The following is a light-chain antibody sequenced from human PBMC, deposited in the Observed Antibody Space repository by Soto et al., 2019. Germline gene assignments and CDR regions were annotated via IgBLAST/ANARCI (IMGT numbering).Light chain of an antibody. CDR1: QSVSSY. J-gene: IGKJ4*01. Sequence: IVLTQSPATLSLSPGERATLSCRASQSVSSYLAWYQQKPGQAPRLLIYDASNRATGIPARFSGSGSGTDFTLTISSLESEDFAFYYCQQRLNWPLTFGGGTKVEIK. CDR2: DAS. V-gene: IGKV3-11*01. CDR3: QQRLNWPLT.